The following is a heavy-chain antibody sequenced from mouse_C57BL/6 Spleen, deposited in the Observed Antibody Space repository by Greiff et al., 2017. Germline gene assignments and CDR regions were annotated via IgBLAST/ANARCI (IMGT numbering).Heavy chain of an antibody. V-gene: IGHV1-69*01. CDR1: GYTFTSYW. Sequence: QVQLQQPGAELVMPGASVKLSCKASGYTFTSYWMHWVKQRPGQGLEWIGEIDPSDSYTNYNQKFKGKSTLTVDKSSSTAYMQLSSLSSEDSAVYYCARVNPYYASSSFDYWGQGTTLTVSS. D-gene: IGHD1-1*01. CDR3: ARVNPYYASSSFDY. CDR2: IDPSDSYT. J-gene: IGHJ2*01.